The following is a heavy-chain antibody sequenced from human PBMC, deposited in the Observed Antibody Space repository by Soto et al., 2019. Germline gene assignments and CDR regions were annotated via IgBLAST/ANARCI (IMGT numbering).Heavy chain of an antibody. D-gene: IGHD3-10*01. J-gene: IGHJ4*02. Sequence: GGSLRLSCAASGFTFSNAWMSWVRQAPGKGLEWVGRIKSKTDGGTTDYAAPVKGRFTISRDDSKNTLYLQMNSPKTEDTAVYYCTTEHYGSGSYYNYPLWGQGTLVTVSS. CDR1: GFTFSNAW. V-gene: IGHV3-15*01. CDR2: IKSKTDGGTT. CDR3: TTEHYGSGSYYNYPL.